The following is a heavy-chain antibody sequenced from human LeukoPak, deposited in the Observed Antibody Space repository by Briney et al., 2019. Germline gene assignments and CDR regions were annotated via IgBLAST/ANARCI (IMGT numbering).Heavy chain of an antibody. CDR2: ISSSSSNI. CDR3: ECSSGWDDAFDI. J-gene: IGHJ3*02. Sequence: PVGSLRLSCAASGFTFSSYSMNWVRQAPGKGLEWVSSISSSSSNIYYADSVKGRVTISRDNAKNSLYLQMNSLRAEDTAVYYCECSSGWDDAFDIWGQGTMVTVSS. V-gene: IGHV3-21*01. D-gene: IGHD6-19*01. CDR1: GFTFSSYS.